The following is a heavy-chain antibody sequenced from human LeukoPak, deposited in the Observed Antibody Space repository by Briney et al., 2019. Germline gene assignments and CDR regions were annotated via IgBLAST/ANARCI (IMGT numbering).Heavy chain of an antibody. D-gene: IGHD2-15*01. J-gene: IGHJ4*02. CDR3: ARAQAAGEFDY. Sequence: SETLSLTCTVSGGSISSYYWSWIRQPPGKGLEWIGYIYYSGSTNYNPSLKSRVTISVDTSKNQFSLNLSSVTAADTAVYYCARAQAAGEFDYWGQGTLVTVSS. V-gene: IGHV4-59*01. CDR1: GGSISSYY. CDR2: IYYSGST.